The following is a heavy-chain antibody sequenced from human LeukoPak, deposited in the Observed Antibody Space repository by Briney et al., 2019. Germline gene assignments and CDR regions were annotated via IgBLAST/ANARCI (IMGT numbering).Heavy chain of an antibody. V-gene: IGHV4-4*07. CDR2: IYPGESIYASENT. D-gene: IGHD2-2*02. CDR1: GVSISAYY. CDR3: ARHIVVVPAAIVQCYGMDV. J-gene: IGHJ6*02. Sequence: KPSETLSLTCSVSGVSISAYYWSWIRQPAGKGLEWIGRIYPGESIYASENTNYNPSLKSRVSMSGDTSKNQVSLKLRSVTAADTAVYYCARHIVVVPAAIVQCYGMDVWGQGTTVTVSS.